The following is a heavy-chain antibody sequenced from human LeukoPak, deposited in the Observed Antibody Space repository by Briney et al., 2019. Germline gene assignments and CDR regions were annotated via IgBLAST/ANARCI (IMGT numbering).Heavy chain of an antibody. CDR3: ARGYCSGGSCYQVGY. CDR1: GGSFSGYY. CDR2: INHSGST. Sequence: SETLSLTCAVYGGSFSGYYWSWIRQPPGKGLEWIGEINHSGSTNYNPSLKSRVTISVDTSKNQFSLKLSSVTAADTAVYYCARGYCSGGSCYQVGYWGQGTLVTVSS. V-gene: IGHV4-34*01. J-gene: IGHJ4*02. D-gene: IGHD2-15*01.